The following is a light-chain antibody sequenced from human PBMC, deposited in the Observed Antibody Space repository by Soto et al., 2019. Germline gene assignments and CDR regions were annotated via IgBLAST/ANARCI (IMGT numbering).Light chain of an antibody. J-gene: IGKJ5*01. V-gene: IGKV3D-20*02. CDR2: DVS. CDR3: QQRSNWPPEIT. CDR1: QSVTSSY. Sequence: EIVLTQSPGTLSLSPGERATLSCRASQSVTSSYLAWYQQKPGQPPRLLIYDVSSRATGIPARFSGSGSGTNFSLTISSLEPEDFAVYYCQQRSNWPPEITFGQGTRLEIK.